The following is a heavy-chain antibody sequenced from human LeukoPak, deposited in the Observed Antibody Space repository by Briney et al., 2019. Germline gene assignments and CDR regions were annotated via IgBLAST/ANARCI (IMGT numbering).Heavy chain of an antibody. D-gene: IGHD4-23*01. CDR3: ARGGSYGGYHSY. V-gene: IGHV3-23*01. CDR2: ISGSGGST. J-gene: IGHJ4*02. Sequence: GGSLRLSCAASGFTFSSYGMSWVRQAPGKGLEWVSAISGSGGSTYYADSVKGRFTISRDNSKNSLYLQMNSLRAEDTALYYCARGGSYGGYHSYWGQGTLVTVSS. CDR1: GFTFSSYG.